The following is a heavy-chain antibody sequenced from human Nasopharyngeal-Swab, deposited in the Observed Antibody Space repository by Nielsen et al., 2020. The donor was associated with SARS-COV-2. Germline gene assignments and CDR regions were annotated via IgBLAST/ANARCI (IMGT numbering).Heavy chain of an antibody. J-gene: IGHJ4*02. Sequence: SETLSLTCAVYGGSFSGYYWSWIRQPPGKGLEWIGEINHSGSTNYNPSPKSRVTISVDTYKNKFSLKLSSVTAAETAVYYCARGYFRAYFYGSGSPIDYWGQGTLVTVSS. CDR1: GGSFSGYY. D-gene: IGHD3-10*01. V-gene: IGHV4-34*01. CDR3: ARGYFRAYFYGSGSPIDY. CDR2: INHSGST.